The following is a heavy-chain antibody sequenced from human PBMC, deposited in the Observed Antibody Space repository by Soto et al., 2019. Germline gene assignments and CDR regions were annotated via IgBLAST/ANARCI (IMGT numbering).Heavy chain of an antibody. CDR3: ARVQYYDILTGSPTAPFDY. CDR2: IIPIFGTA. J-gene: IGHJ4*02. D-gene: IGHD3-9*01. CDR1: GGPFSSYA. V-gene: IGHV1-69*06. Sequence: SVQVSSKASGGPFSSYAISWVRQAPGQGLEWMGGIIPIFGTANYAQKFQGRVTITADKSTSTAYMELSSLRSEDTAVYYCARVQYYDILTGSPTAPFDYWGQGTLVTVSS.